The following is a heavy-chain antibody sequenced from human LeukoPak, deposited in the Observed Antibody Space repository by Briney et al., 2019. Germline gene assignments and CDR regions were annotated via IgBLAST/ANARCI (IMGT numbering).Heavy chain of an antibody. CDR1: GRSFSGYY. CDR3: ARGAAPPAARPRYYYYYGMDV. J-gene: IGHJ6*02. CDR2: INHSGST. D-gene: IGHD6-6*01. Sequence: PSETLSLTCAVYGRSFSGYYWSWIRQPPGKGLEWIGEINHSGSTNYNPSLKSRVTISVDTSKNQFSLKLSSVTAADTAVYYCARGAAPPAARPRYYYYYGMDVWGQGTTVTVSS. V-gene: IGHV4-34*01.